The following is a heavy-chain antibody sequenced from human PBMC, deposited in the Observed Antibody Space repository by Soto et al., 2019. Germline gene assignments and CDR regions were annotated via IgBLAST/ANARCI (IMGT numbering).Heavy chain of an antibody. V-gene: IGHV3-23*01. CDR2: ISGSCVST. CDR1: GFTFSSYA. J-gene: IGHJ5*02. Sequence: LRLSCAASGFTFSSYARSWVRQAPGKGLEWVAAISGSCVSTYFADSVKGRPTISRDNSRKTLYLQMTTLRAEDTAVYYCGTGSSGSSRTNWFDPWGQGALVTVSS. D-gene: IGHD6-6*01. CDR3: GTGSSGSSRTNWFDP.